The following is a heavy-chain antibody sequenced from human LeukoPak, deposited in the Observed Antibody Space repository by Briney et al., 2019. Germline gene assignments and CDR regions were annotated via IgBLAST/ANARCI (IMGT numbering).Heavy chain of an antibody. Sequence: PGGSLRLSCAASGFTFSSYGMHWFRQAPGKGLEYVSAISSNGGSTYYANSVKGRFTISRDNSKNTLYLQMGSLRAEDMAVYYCARTSGSYYLYYFDYWGQGTLVTVSS. V-gene: IGHV3-64*01. D-gene: IGHD1-26*01. CDR1: GFTFSSYG. CDR2: ISSNGGST. CDR3: ARTSGSYYLYYFDY. J-gene: IGHJ4*02.